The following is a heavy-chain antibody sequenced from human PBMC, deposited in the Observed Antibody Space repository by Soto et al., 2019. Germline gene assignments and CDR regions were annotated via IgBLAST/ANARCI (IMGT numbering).Heavy chain of an antibody. Sequence: QEQLVQSGAEVKKPGSSVKVSCKDSGGLFSSFAISWVRQAPGQGLEWMGGIIPVFVTTNYAQKFQDRVKITADESTNTAYMELSSLTCDDTSMYYCARGGGPYVWFNEFWGQGNQVTVSS. J-gene: IGHJ4*02. CDR1: GGLFSSFA. D-gene: IGHD3-16*01. V-gene: IGHV1-69*01. CDR2: IIPVFVTT. CDR3: ARGGGPYVWFNEF.